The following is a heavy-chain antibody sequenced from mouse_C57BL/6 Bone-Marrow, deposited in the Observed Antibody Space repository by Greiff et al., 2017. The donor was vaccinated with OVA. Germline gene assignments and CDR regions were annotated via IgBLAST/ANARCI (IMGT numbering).Heavy chain of an antibody. D-gene: IGHD4-1*01. Sequence: EVKLQESGGGLVQPGGSMKLSCVASGFTFSNYWMNWVRQSPEKGLEWVAQIRLKSDNYATHYAESVKGRFTISRDDSKSSVYLQMNNLRAEDTGIYYCTEGTGTGPLDYWGQGTTRTVSS. J-gene: IGHJ2*01. CDR1: GFTFSNYW. CDR2: IRLKSDNYAT. CDR3: TEGTGTGPLDY. V-gene: IGHV6-3*01.